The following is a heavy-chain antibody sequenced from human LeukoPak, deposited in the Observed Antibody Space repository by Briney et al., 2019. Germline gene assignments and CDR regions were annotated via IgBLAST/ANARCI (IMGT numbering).Heavy chain of an antibody. V-gene: IGHV1-8*01. CDR3: ARVRRVVVVAAIRYYFDY. CDR2: MNPNSGNT. CDR1: GYTFTSYD. Sequence: GASVKVSCKASGYTFTSYDINWVRQATGQGLEWMGWMNPNSGNTGYAQKFQGRVTMTRNTSISTAYMELSSLRSEDTAVYYCARVRRVVVVAAIRYYFDYWGQGTLVTVSS. J-gene: IGHJ4*02. D-gene: IGHD2-15*01.